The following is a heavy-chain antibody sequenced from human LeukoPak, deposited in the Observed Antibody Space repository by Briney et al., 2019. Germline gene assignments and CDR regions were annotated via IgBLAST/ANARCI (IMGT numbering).Heavy chain of an antibody. V-gene: IGHV3-9*01. CDR3: AKGRGYSYGYLADY. CDR2: INWNSGSI. CDR1: GFTFDDYA. J-gene: IGHJ4*02. Sequence: GRSLRLSCAASGFTFDDYAMHWVRQAPGKGLEWVSGINWNSGSIGYADSVKGRFTISRDNAKDSLYLQMNSLRAEDTALYYCAKGRGYSYGYLADYWGQGTLVTVSS. D-gene: IGHD5-18*01.